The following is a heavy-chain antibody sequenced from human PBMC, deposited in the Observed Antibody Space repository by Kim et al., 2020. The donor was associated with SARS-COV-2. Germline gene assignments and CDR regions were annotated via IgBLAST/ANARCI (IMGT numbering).Heavy chain of an antibody. CDR3: ARKSIIAAAGKFDY. CDR1: GGSFSGYY. D-gene: IGHD6-13*01. J-gene: IGHJ4*02. V-gene: IGHV4-34*01. Sequence: SETLSLTCAVYGGSFSGYYWSWIRQPPGKGLEWIGEINHSGSTNYNPSLKSRVTISVDTSKNQFSLKLSSVTAADTAVYYCARKSIIAAAGKFDYWGQGT. CDR2: INHSGST.